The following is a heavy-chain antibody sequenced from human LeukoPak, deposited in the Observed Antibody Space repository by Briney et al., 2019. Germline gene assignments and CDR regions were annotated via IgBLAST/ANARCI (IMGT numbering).Heavy chain of an antibody. Sequence: SQTLSLTCTVSGGSISRGGYYWSWIRQHPGKGLEWIGYIYYSGSTYYNPSLKSRVTISVDTSKNQFSLKLSSVTAADTAVYYCAREPASGEGNWFDPWGQGTLVTVSS. CDR2: IYYSGST. J-gene: IGHJ5*02. V-gene: IGHV4-31*03. D-gene: IGHD3-10*01. CDR1: GGSISRGGYY. CDR3: AREPASGEGNWFDP.